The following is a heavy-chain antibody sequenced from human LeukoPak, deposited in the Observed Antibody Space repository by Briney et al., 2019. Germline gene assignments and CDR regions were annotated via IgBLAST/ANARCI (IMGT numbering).Heavy chain of an antibody. J-gene: IGHJ4*02. D-gene: IGHD3-22*01. CDR2: ISHDGSNS. CDR1: GFTFSSYG. V-gene: IGHV3-30*18. Sequence: GGSLRLSCAASGFTFSSYGMHWVRQAPGKGLEWVAVISHDGSNSYYADSVKGRFTISRDNSKNTLNLQMNSLRAEGTAVYYCAKTHYYDSSGVPGDYWGQGTLDTVSS. CDR3: AKTHYYDSSGVPGDY.